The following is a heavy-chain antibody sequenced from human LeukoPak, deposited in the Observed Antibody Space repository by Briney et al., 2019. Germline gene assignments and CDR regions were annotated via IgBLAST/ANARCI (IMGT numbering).Heavy chain of an antibody. CDR3: AKRRYHSSGYFGY. V-gene: IGHV3-23*01. CDR2: ITGSGSAT. J-gene: IGHJ4*02. Sequence: PGGSLRLSCAASGLTFSGYSMSWVRQAPGKGLEWVSAITGSGSATDYADSVKGRFTISRDNSENTLYLQMNSLRAEDTAVYYCAKRRYHSSGYFGYWGQGTLVTVSS. D-gene: IGHD3-22*01. CDR1: GLTFSGYS.